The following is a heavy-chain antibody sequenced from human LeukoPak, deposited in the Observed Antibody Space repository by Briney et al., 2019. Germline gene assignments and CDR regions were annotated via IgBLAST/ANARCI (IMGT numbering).Heavy chain of an antibody. D-gene: IGHD4-17*01. Sequence: VGPLRLSCAASGFTFSNYWMHWVLQAPGKGLVWVSRINSDGSSTNYADSVKGRFTISRDNAKNTLYLQMNSLRADDTGMYYCARVDTATTLFPFWGQGTLVTVSS. CDR2: INSDGSST. J-gene: IGHJ4*02. CDR1: GFTFSNYW. CDR3: ARVDTATTLFPF. V-gene: IGHV3-74*01.